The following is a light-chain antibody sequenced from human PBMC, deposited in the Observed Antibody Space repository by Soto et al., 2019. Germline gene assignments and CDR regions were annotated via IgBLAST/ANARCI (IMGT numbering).Light chain of an antibody. CDR1: SSDAGGYNY. J-gene: IGLJ1*01. Sequence: QSALTQPPSASGSPGQSVTISCTGTSSDAGGYNYVSWYQQHPGKAPKVIIYEVTKRPSGVPDRFSGSKSGNTASLTVSGHQAEDEADYYCTSYAGSNNLGVFGTGTKLTVL. V-gene: IGLV2-8*01. CDR2: EVT. CDR3: TSYAGSNNLGV.